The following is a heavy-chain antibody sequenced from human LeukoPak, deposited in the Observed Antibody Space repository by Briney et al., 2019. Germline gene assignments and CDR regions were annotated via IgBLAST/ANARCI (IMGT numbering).Heavy chain of an antibody. CDR3: ARGPGTGALAVGNNN. V-gene: IGHV1-8*01. J-gene: IGHJ4*02. D-gene: IGHD3/OR15-3a*01. CDR1: GYTFTSYD. CDR2: MNPNSGNT. Sequence: GASVKVSCKASGYTFTSYDINWVRQATGQGLEWMGWMNPNSGNTGYEQNFQGRVTMTRNTSISTAYMALSSLRCEDTAVYYCARGPGTGALAVGNNNWGQGTLVTVSS.